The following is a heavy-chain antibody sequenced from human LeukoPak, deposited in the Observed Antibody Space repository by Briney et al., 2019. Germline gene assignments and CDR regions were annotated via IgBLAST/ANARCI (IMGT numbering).Heavy chain of an antibody. CDR3: AKDITMIVVVTSPSGDY. V-gene: IGHV3-23*01. D-gene: IGHD3-22*01. CDR2: ISGSGGIT. J-gene: IGHJ4*02. Sequence: PGGSLRLSCAASGFTFTSYAMSWVRQAPGKGLEWVSGISGSGGITYYADSVKGRFTISRDNSKNTLYLQMNSLRAEDTAVYYCAKDITMIVVVTSPSGDYWGQGTLVTVSS. CDR1: GFTFTSYA.